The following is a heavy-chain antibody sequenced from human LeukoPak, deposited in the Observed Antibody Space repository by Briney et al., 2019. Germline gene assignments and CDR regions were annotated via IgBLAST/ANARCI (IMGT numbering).Heavy chain of an antibody. V-gene: IGHV3-33*01. Sequence: GGSLRLSCAASGFTFSNYGMHWVRQAPGKGLEWVAVVFYDGSNKHYADFVKGRFTISRDNSKNTLYLQMNNLRAEDTAVYYCGRDQAYYFSFADYWGQGDLVTVSS. CDR2: VFYDGSNK. CDR3: GRDQAYYFSFADY. D-gene: IGHD2/OR15-2a*01. J-gene: IGHJ4*02. CDR1: GFTFSNYG.